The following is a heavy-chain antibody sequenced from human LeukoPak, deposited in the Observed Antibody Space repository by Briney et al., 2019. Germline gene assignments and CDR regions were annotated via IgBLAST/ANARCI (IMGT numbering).Heavy chain of an antibody. CDR1: GGSISGYY. Sequence: PSETLSLTCTVSGGSISGYYWSWIRQPAGKGLEWIGRIYTSGSTNYNPSLKSRVTMSVDTSKNQFSLKLSSVTAADTAVYYCARRARGAKFGSGAFDIWGQGTMVTVSS. CDR2: IYTSGST. V-gene: IGHV4-4*07. D-gene: IGHD3-10*01. J-gene: IGHJ3*02. CDR3: ARRARGAKFGSGAFDI.